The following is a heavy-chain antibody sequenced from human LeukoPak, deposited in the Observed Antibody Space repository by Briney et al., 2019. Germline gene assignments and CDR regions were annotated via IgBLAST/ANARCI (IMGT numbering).Heavy chain of an antibody. D-gene: IGHD1-7*01. CDR3: ARMGNYPLYYYYYGMDV. CDR2: IYYSGST. Sequence: PSETLSLTCTVSGGSISSYYWSWIRQPPGKGLEWIGYIYYSGSTNYNPSLKSRVTISVDTSKNQFSLKLSSVTAADTAVYYCARMGNYPLYYYYYGMDVWGQGTTVTVSS. V-gene: IGHV4-59*08. J-gene: IGHJ6*02. CDR1: GGSISSYY.